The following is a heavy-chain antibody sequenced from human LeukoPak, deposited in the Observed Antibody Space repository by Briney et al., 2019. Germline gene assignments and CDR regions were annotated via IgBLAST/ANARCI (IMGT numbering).Heavy chain of an antibody. CDR3: VRGRYCSSTICYWYNAFDM. J-gene: IGHJ3*02. Sequence: GGSLRLSCAASGFTFSSYEMSWVRQAPGKGLEWVSYIATGGSAIYYADSVKGRFTISRDNAKNSLYLQMNSLRAEDMAVYYCVRGRYCSSTICYWYNAFDMWGQGTMVTVSS. CDR1: GFTFSSYE. V-gene: IGHV3-48*03. D-gene: IGHD2-2*01. CDR2: IATGGSAI.